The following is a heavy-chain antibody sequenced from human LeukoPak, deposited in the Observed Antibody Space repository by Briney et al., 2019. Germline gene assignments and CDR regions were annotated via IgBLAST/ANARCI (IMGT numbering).Heavy chain of an antibody. CDR3: ARGALSRIAALPILYYFDY. D-gene: IGHD6-13*01. CDR2: FDPEDGET. CDR1: GYTLTELS. Sequence: GASVKVSCKVSGYTLTELSMHWVRQAPGKGLEWMGGFDPEDGETIYAQKFQGRVTMTEDTSTDTAYMELSSLRSEDTAVYYCARGALSRIAALPILYYFDYWGQGTLVTVSS. J-gene: IGHJ4*02. V-gene: IGHV1-24*01.